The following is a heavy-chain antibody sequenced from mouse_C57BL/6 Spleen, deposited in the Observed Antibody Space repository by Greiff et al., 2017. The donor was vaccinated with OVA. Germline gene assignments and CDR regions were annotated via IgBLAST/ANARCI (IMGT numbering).Heavy chain of an antibody. CDR2: IYPSDSET. CDR3: ARSLYYGNLFAY. V-gene: IGHV1-61*01. D-gene: IGHD2-1*01. CDR1: GYTFTSYW. J-gene: IGHJ3*01. Sequence: QVQLKQSGAELVRPGSSVKLSCKASGYTFTSYWMDWVKQRPGQGLEWIGNIYPSDSETHYNQKFKDKATLTVDKSSSTAYMQLSSLTSEDSAVYYCARSLYYGNLFAYWGQGTLVTVSA.